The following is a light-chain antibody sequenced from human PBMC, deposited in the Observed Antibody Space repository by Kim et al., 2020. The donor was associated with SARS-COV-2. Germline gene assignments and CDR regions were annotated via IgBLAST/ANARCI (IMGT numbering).Light chain of an antibody. CDR2: GNS. J-gene: IGLJ1*01. Sequence: QRVTISCTGSSSNIGAGYDVHWYQQLPGTAPKLLIYGNSNRPSGVPDRFSGSKSGTSASLAITGLQAEDEADYYCQSYDSSLMFGFGTGTKVTVL. V-gene: IGLV1-40*01. CDR3: QSYDSSLMFG. CDR1: SSNIGAGYD.